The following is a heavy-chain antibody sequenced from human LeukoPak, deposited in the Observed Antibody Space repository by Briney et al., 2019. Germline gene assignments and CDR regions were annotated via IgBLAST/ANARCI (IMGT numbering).Heavy chain of an antibody. CDR1: GFTFGDYA. CDR2: IRSKAYGGTT. D-gene: IGHD3-22*01. Sequence: GRSLRLSCTASGFTFGDYAMSWFRQAPGKGLEWVGLIRSKAYGGTTEYAASVKGRFTISRDDSKSIAYLQMNSLKTEDTAVYYCTRGTMIVVVGAFDIWGQGTMVTVSS. V-gene: IGHV3-49*03. J-gene: IGHJ3*02. CDR3: TRGTMIVVVGAFDI.